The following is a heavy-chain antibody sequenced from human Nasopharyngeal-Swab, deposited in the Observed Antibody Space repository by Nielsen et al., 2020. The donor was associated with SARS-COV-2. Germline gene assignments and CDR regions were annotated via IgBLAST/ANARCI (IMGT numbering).Heavy chain of an antibody. J-gene: IGHJ6*03. Sequence: SVKVSCKASGGTFSSYAIIWVRQAPGQGLEWMGGIIPIFGTANYAQKFQGRVTITADKSTSTAYMELSSLRSEDTAVYYCARAYDSSGHKKTYYYYYMDVWGKGTTVTVSS. V-gene: IGHV1-69*06. CDR1: GGTFSSYA. CDR3: ARAYDSSGHKKTYYYYYMDV. D-gene: IGHD3-22*01. CDR2: IIPIFGTA.